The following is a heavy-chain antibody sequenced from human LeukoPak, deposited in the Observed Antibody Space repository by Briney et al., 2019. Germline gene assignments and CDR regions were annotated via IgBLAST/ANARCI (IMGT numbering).Heavy chain of an antibody. CDR2: XXYSXST. CDR1: GGSISSYY. Sequence: SETLSLTCTVSGGSISSYYWSWIRQPPGKGLEWIGYXXYSXSTXXNPSLKXRXXISVDTSKNQFSLKLSSVTAADTAVYYCAXXXXXXQLVDYWGQGTXXTVSS. CDR3: AXXXXXXQLVDY. V-gene: IGHV4-59*08. J-gene: IGHJ4*02. D-gene: IGHD6-13*01.